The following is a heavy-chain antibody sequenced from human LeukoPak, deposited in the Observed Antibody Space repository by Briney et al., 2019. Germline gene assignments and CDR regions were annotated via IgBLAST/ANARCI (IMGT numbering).Heavy chain of an antibody. D-gene: IGHD5-24*01. Sequence: PSETLSLTCAVSGGSISSSNWWSWVRQPPGKGLEWIGEIYHSGSTNYNPSLKSRVTISVDTSKNQFSLKLSSVTAADTAVYYCAGEMATISAFDIWGQGTMVTVSS. CDR2: IYHSGST. CDR3: AGEMATISAFDI. V-gene: IGHV4-4*02. CDR1: GGSISSSNW. J-gene: IGHJ3*02.